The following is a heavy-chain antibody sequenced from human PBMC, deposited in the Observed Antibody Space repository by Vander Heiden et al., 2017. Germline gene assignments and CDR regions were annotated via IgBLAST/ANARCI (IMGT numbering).Heavy chain of an antibody. J-gene: IGHJ4*02. D-gene: IGHD2-2*01. V-gene: IGHV1-69*01. Sequence: QVQLVQSGAEVKTPGSSVKVSCKASGGTFSSSAISWVRQAPGQGLEWMGGIIPIFGTANYAQKFQGRVTITADESTSTAYMELSSLRSEDTAVYYCARIAKTLSYQRHMPFDYWGQGTLVTVSS. CDR3: ARIAKTLSYQRHMPFDY. CDR1: GGTFSSSA. CDR2: IIPIFGTA.